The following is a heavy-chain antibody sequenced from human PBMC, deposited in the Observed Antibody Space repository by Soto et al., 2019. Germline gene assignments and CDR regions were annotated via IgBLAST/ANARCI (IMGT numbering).Heavy chain of an antibody. CDR2: IIPIFGTA. V-gene: IGHV1-69*13. CDR1: GYTFTSYG. J-gene: IGHJ5*02. D-gene: IGHD6-19*01. Sequence: QVQLVQSGAEVKKPGASVKVSCKASGYTFTSYGISWVRQAPGQGLEWMGGIIPIFGTANYAQKFQGRVTITADESTSTAYMELSSLRSEDTAVYYCARARSSGWPSYNWFDPWGQGTLVTVSS. CDR3: ARARSSGWPSYNWFDP.